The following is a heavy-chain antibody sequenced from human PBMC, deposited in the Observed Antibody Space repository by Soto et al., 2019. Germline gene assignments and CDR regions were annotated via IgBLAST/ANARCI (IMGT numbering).Heavy chain of an antibody. V-gene: IGHV4-30-2*01. CDR1: GGSISSGGYS. Sequence: QLQLQESGSGLVKPSQTLSLTCAVSGGSISSGGYSWSWIRQPPGKGLEWIGYIYHSGSTYYNPSPXTXXTISVARSKTPFSLKLSSVTAADTAVYDCARVPGPWGQGTLVTVSS. CDR2: IYHSGST. CDR3: ARVPGP. J-gene: IGHJ5*02.